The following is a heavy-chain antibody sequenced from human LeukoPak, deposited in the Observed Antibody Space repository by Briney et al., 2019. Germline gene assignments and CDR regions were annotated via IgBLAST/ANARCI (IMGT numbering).Heavy chain of an antibody. V-gene: IGHV4-59*01. Sequence: NSSETLSLTCTVSGGSISNYYWSWIRQSPVKGLEWIGFIYYSGSTNYNPSLKSRVTISVDTSKNQFSLKLSSVTAADTAVYYCARARRWNAAVEGWWFDPWGQGTLVTVSS. D-gene: IGHD1-1*01. J-gene: IGHJ5*02. CDR3: ARARRWNAAVEGWWFDP. CDR2: IYYSGST. CDR1: GGSISNYY.